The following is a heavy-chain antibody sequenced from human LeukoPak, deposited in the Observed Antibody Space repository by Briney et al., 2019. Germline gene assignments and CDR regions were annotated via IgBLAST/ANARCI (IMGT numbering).Heavy chain of an antibody. J-gene: IGHJ4*02. D-gene: IGHD3-10*01. V-gene: IGHV1-46*01. Sequence: RASVKVSCKASGYTFTSYYMHWVRQAPGQGLEWMGIINPSGGSTSYAQKFQGRVTITRDTSASTAYMGLSSLRSEDTAVYYCVLWFGGYYFDYWGQGTLVSVSS. CDR3: VLWFGGYYFDY. CDR2: INPSGGST. CDR1: GYTFTSYY.